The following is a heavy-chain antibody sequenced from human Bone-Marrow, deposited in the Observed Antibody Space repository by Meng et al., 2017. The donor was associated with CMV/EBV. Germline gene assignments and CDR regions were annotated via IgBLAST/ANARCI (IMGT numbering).Heavy chain of an antibody. V-gene: IGHV3-23*01. D-gene: IGHD2-2*01. CDR1: GFSFSSNW. Sequence: GESLKISCAVSGFSFSSNWMSWIRQAPGKGLEWVSYISSSGSTIYYADSVKGRFTISRDNSKNTLYLQMNSLRAEDTAVYYCAKDLGYCSSTSCYFGLDYWGQGTLVTVSS. J-gene: IGHJ4*02. CDR3: AKDLGYCSSTSCYFGLDY. CDR2: ISSSGSTI.